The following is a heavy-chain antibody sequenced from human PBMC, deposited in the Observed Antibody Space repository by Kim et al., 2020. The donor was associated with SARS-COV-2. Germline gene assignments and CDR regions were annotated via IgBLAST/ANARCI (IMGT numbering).Heavy chain of an antibody. Sequence: AESVKGRFTISRDNAKNSLYLQRNSLGAEDTAVYYCARLLWCGDLNWFDPWGQGTLVTVSS. J-gene: IGHJ5*02. CDR3: ARLLWCGDLNWFDP. V-gene: IGHV3-11*01. D-gene: IGHD3-10*01.